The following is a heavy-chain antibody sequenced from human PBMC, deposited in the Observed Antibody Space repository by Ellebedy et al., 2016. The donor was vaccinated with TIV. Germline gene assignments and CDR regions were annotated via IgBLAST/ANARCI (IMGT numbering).Heavy chain of an antibody. CDR3: ARALEGMDYYDSSGYFFDY. Sequence: ASVKVSCXASGYTFTSYYMHWVRQAPGQGLEWMGIINPSDGSTTYAQKFQGRVTVTRDTSTSTVYMELSSLRSEDTAVYYCARALEGMDYYDSSGYFFDYWGQGTLVTVSS. V-gene: IGHV1-46*01. J-gene: IGHJ4*02. CDR2: INPSDGST. D-gene: IGHD3-22*01. CDR1: GYTFTSYY.